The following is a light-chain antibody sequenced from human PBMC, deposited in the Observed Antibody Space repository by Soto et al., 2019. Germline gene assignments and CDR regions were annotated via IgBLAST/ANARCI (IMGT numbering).Light chain of an antibody. CDR2: GAS. J-gene: IGKJ1*01. CDR3: QQYNDNWPT. CDR1: QSVRTN. Sequence: IVINQYPYTLSVSPGETVTLSCRASQSVRTNLAWYQHKPGQSPRLLIYGASNRATGFPARFSGSGSGTEFTLTISSLQSEDFAVYYCQQYNDNWPTFGQGTKV. V-gene: IGKV3-15*01.